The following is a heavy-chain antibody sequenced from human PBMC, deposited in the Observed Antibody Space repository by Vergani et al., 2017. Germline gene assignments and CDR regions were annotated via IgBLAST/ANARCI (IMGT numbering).Heavy chain of an antibody. Sequence: QVQLQQWGAGLLKPSETLSLTCAVYGGSFSGYYWSWIRQPPGKGLEWIEEINHSGSTNYNPSLKSRVTISVDTDKNQFSLKLSSVTAADTAVYYCARWRKGYYGSGSYRSDYYYGMDVWGQGTTVTGSS. CDR3: ARWRKGYYGSGSYRSDYYYGMDV. CDR2: INHSGST. V-gene: IGHV4-34*01. CDR1: GGSFSGYY. D-gene: IGHD3-10*01. J-gene: IGHJ6*02.